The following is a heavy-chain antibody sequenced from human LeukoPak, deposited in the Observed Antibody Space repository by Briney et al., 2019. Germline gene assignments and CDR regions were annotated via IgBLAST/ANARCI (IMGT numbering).Heavy chain of an antibody. CDR3: ARDHSGYSSGWSNRFDP. D-gene: IGHD6-19*01. V-gene: IGHV1-8*01. CDR1: GYTFTSHD. Sequence: ASVEVSCKASGYTFTSHDINWVRQAPGQGLEWMGWMNSNSGNTGYAQKFQGRVTMTRNTSISTAYMELSSLRSEDTAVYYCARDHSGYSSGWSNRFDPWGQGTLVTVSS. CDR2: MNSNSGNT. J-gene: IGHJ5*02.